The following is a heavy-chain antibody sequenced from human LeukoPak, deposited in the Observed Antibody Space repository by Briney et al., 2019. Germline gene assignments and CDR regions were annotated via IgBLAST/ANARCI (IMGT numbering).Heavy chain of an antibody. CDR3: ARVTSDSSGFAYYFDF. V-gene: IGHV3-66*01. CDR1: GFTVSSNY. J-gene: IGHJ4*02. D-gene: IGHD3-22*01. Sequence: GGSLRLSCAASGFTVSSNYMSWVRQAPGKGLEWVSVIYSGGSTYYADSVKGRFTISRDNSKNTLYLQMNSLRAEDTAVYYCARVTSDSSGFAYYFDFWGQGTLVTVSS. CDR2: IYSGGST.